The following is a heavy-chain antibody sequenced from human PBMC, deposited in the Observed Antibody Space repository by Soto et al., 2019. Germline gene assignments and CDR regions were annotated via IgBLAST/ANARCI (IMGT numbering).Heavy chain of an antibody. J-gene: IGHJ5*02. V-gene: IGHV4-59*01. Sequence: PSETLSLTCTVSGGSISSYYWSWIRQPPGKGLEWIGYIYYSGSTNYNPSLKSRVTISVDTSKNQFSLKLSSVTAADTAVYYCARVSREAARPSWFDPWGQGTLVTVSS. CDR2: IYYSGST. CDR3: ARVSREAARPSWFDP. CDR1: GGSISSYY. D-gene: IGHD6-6*01.